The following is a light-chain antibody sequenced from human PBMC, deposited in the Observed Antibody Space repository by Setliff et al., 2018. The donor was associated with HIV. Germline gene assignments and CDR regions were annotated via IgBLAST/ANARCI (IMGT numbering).Light chain of an antibody. J-gene: IGLJ1*01. Sequence: QSVLTQPASVSGSPGQSITISCTGTSSDVGGYSYVSWYQQHPDGAPKLIIYEVKNRPSGVSSRFSGSKSGNTASLTISGLQAEDEADYYCSSYAITNTLPFGTGTKVTVL. CDR2: EVK. V-gene: IGLV2-14*01. CDR1: SSDVGGYSY. CDR3: SSYAITNTLP.